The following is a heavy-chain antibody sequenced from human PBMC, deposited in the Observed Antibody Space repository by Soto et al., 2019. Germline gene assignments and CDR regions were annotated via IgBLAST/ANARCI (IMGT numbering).Heavy chain of an antibody. Sequence: ASVKVSCKASGYTFTSYGISWVRQAPGQGLEWMGWIRAYNGNTNYAQKLQGRVTMTTDTSTSTAYMELRSLRSDDTAVYYCARSPYCSSTSCYQVWFDPWGQGTLVTVSS. CDR3: ARSPYCSSTSCYQVWFDP. D-gene: IGHD2-2*01. CDR1: GYTFTSYG. J-gene: IGHJ5*02. CDR2: IRAYNGNT. V-gene: IGHV1-18*01.